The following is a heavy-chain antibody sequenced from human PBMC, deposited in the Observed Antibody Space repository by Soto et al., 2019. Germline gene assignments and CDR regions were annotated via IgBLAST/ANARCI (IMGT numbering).Heavy chain of an antibody. D-gene: IGHD4-17*01. CDR2: FNHSGNT. CDR1: DGSFSGYY. CDR3: ASLGTTVTIDY. J-gene: IGHJ4*02. V-gene: IGHV4-34*01. Sequence: SETLSLTCAVYDGSFSGYYWSWIRQPPGKGLEWIGGFNHSGNTNYNPSLLSRVTISADTSKNQFFLRLTSVTAADTAVYYCASLGTTVTIDYWGQGTLVTVSS.